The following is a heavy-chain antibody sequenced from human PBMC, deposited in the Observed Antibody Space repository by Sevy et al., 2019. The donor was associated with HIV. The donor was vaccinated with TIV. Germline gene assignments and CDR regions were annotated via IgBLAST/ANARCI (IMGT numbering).Heavy chain of an antibody. V-gene: IGHV3-48*01. CDR2: ISSSGTTI. D-gene: IGHD5-12*01. CDR3: ARAVGTTYRYDDY. Sequence: GGYLRLSCAASGFSFSSYSMRWVRQAPGKGLQSIAYISSSGTTIYYADAVRGRFTISIDNAKDSLYLQMNSLRADDTAVYYCARAVGTTYRYDDYWGQGTLVTVSS. CDR1: GFSFSSYS. J-gene: IGHJ4*02.